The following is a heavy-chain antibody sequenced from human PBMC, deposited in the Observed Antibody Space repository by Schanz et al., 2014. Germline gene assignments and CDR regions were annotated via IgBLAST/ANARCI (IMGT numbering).Heavy chain of an antibody. D-gene: IGHD6-13*01. Sequence: EVQLVQSGGGLVQPGRALRLSCAASGFTFDDFAMHWVRQVPGKGLEWVSGVSWNSASIGYAESVRGRFTISRDNAKNSLYLQMNSLRTEDTAFYYCAKDFRSSSWSLKFDYWGQGSLVTVS. CDR1: GFTFDDFA. J-gene: IGHJ4*02. CDR2: VSWNSASI. V-gene: IGHV3-9*01. CDR3: AKDFRSSSWSLKFDY.